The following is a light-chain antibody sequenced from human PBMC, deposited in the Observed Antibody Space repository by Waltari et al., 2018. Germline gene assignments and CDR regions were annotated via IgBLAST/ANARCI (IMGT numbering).Light chain of an antibody. J-gene: IGLJ2*01. Sequence: QSVLTQPPSVSGAPGQRVPISCPGSSSNIGAGYDVNWYQQLPGTAPKLLIYGNSNRPSGVPDRFSGSKSGTSASLAITGLQAEDEADYYCQSYDSSLNVVFGGGTKLTVL. CDR3: QSYDSSLNVV. CDR2: GNS. CDR1: SSNIGAGYD. V-gene: IGLV1-40*01.